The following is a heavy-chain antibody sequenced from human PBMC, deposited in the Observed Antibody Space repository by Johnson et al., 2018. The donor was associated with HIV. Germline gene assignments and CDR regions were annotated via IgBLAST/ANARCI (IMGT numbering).Heavy chain of an antibody. D-gene: IGHD3-3*01. CDR1: GFIFNNYA. J-gene: IGHJ3*02. V-gene: IGHV3-30-3*01. CDR2: ISYDESNK. Sequence: VQLVESGGGVVQPGRSLRLSCAASGFIFNNYAMHWVRQAPGKGLEWVTVISYDESNKYYADSVKGRFTISRDNSNNTVSLQMNSLRAEDTALYYCAKDIMMEWLYAFDIWGQGTMVTVSS. CDR3: AKDIMMEWLYAFDI.